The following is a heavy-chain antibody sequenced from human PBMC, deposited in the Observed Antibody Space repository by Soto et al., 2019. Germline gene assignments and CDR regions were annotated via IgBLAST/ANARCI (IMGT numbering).Heavy chain of an antibody. D-gene: IGHD6-19*01. V-gene: IGHV4-34*01. CDR3: ASSIAVAVAGY. Sequence: QVQLQQWGAGLLKPSETLSLTCAVYGGSFSGYYWSWIRQPPGKGLEWIGEINHSGSTNYNPSLKSRVTISVDTYKNQFSLKLSSVTAADTAVYYCASSIAVAVAGYWGQGTLVTVSS. CDR2: INHSGST. J-gene: IGHJ4*02. CDR1: GGSFSGYY.